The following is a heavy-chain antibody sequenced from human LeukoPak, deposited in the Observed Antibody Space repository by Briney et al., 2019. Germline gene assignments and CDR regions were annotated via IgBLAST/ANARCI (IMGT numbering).Heavy chain of an antibody. V-gene: IGHV1-46*01. Sequence: GASVKVSCKASGYTFTSYYMHWVRQAPGQGLEWMGIINPSGGSTSYAQKLQGRVTMTTDTSTSTAYMELRSLRSDDTAVYYCARKGDTLDFDYWGQGTLVTVSS. CDR3: ARKGDTLDFDY. J-gene: IGHJ4*02. CDR1: GYTFTSYY. CDR2: INPSGGST. D-gene: IGHD2-2*02.